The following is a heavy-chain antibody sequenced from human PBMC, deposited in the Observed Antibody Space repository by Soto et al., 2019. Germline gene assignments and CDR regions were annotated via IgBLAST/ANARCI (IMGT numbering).Heavy chain of an antibody. CDR3: AKAHIVGEDYFDY. CDR2: ISGSGGST. D-gene: IGHD1-26*01. Sequence: EVQLLESGGGLVQPGGSLRLSCAASGFTFSSYAMSWVRQAPEKGLEWVSAISGSGGSTYYADSVKGRFTISRDNSKNTLYLQMNSLRAEDTAVYYWAKAHIVGEDYFDYWGQGTLVTVSS. V-gene: IGHV3-23*01. J-gene: IGHJ4*02. CDR1: GFTFSSYA.